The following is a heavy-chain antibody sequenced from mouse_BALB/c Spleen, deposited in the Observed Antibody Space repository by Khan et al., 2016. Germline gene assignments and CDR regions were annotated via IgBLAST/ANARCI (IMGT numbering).Heavy chain of an antibody. D-gene: IGHD2-1*01. Sequence: EVQLQESGPDLVRPSQSLSLTCTVTGYSITTFYNWHWIRQFPGNKLEWMGSLHFSGTTNYNPSLKSRFSIIRDTSKNKFFLQLNSVTTEDTATYYCARNYAYCDVWGAGTTVTVSS. J-gene: IGHJ1*01. CDR3: ARNYAYCDV. CDR2: LHFSGTT. CDR1: GYSITTFYN. V-gene: IGHV3-1*02.